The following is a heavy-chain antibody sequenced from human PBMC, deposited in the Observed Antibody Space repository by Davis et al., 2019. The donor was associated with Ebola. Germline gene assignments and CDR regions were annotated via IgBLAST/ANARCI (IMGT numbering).Heavy chain of an antibody. D-gene: IGHD6-19*01. CDR2: IYYSGST. CDR1: GGSMSSYY. V-gene: IGHV4-59*08. CDR3: VRHGDWVAVAGL. Sequence: SETLSLTCTVSGGSMSSYYWSWIRQPPGKGLEWIGYIYYSGSTKYNPSLKSRVTISVDTSKNQISLKVRSVTAADTAVYYCVRHGDWVAVAGLWGQGILVTVSS. J-gene: IGHJ4*02.